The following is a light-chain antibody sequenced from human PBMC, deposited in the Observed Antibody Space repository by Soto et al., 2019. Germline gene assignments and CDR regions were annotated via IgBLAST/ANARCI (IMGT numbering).Light chain of an antibody. Sequence: QSALTQPASVSGSPGQSITISCTGTNSDIGGYNYVSWYQQHPGKAPKLMIYDVSNRPSGVSNHFSGSKSGNTASLTISGLQAEDEADYYCSSYTSSNTLVFGGGTQLTVL. CDR2: DVS. V-gene: IGLV2-14*01. CDR1: NSDIGGYNY. J-gene: IGLJ2*01. CDR3: SSYTSSNTLV.